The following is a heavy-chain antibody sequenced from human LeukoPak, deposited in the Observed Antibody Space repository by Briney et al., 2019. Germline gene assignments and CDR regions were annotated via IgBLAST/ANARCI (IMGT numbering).Heavy chain of an antibody. Sequence: PGGSLRLSCAASGFTLSSYGMSWVRQAPGKGLERVSAISGSGGSTYYADSVKGRFTISRDNSKNTLYLQMNSLRAEDTAVYYCAKDSFLGELSLSSAFDIWGQGTMVTVSS. CDR3: AKDSFLGELSLSSAFDI. CDR1: GFTLSSYG. V-gene: IGHV3-23*01. CDR2: ISGSGGST. J-gene: IGHJ3*02. D-gene: IGHD3-16*02.